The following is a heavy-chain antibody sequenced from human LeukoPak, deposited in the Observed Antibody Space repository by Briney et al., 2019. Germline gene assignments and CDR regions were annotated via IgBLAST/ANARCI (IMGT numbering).Heavy chain of an antibody. V-gene: IGHV1-2*06. CDR3: AIKFVVPAALDY. CDR1: GYTFTGYF. CDR2: INPNSGAT. D-gene: IGHD2-2*01. J-gene: IGHJ4*02. Sequence: ASETVSFKASGYTFTGYFLNWVRPAPGQGLEWMGRINPNSGATNYAPKFQGRVTMTRDTSITTAYMELSSLRSDDTAVYYCAIKFVVPAALDYWGPGTVVTVSS.